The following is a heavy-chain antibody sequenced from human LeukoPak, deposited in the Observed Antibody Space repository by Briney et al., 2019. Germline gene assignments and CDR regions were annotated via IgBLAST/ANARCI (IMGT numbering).Heavy chain of an antibody. CDR3: ARVLRAASWRSYDY. CDR1: GGSVSNSLYY. CDR2: IYYNGDT. D-gene: IGHD5-18*01. Sequence: SETLSLTCTVSGGSVSNSLYYWSWIRQPPAKGLEWIGYIYYNGDTNYNPSLKSRVIISIDTSSNQFSLRLNSMTAADTAVYYCARVLRAASWRSYDYWGQGSLVTVSS. V-gene: IGHV4-61*01. J-gene: IGHJ4*02.